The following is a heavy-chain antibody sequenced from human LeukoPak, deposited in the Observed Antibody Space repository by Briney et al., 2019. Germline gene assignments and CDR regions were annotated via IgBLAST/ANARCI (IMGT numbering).Heavy chain of an antibody. CDR1: GFTFSDLY. Sequence: GGSLRLSCAASGFTFSDLYMDWVGQAPGKGLEWVGRARNKANSYSTEYAASVKGRFTLSRDDSKSSLYLQMNSLKIEDTAVYYCVRESGGYSSPLYLPFDIWGQGTMVTVSS. CDR3: VRESGGYSSPLYLPFDI. D-gene: IGHD6-13*01. CDR2: ARNKANSYST. V-gene: IGHV3-72*01. J-gene: IGHJ3*02.